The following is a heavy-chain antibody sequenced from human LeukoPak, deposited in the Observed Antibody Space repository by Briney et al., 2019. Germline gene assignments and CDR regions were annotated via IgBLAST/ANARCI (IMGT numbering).Heavy chain of an antibody. CDR3: ARGCRRYCSGGSCYNRCWFDP. Sequence: SETLSLTCAVYGGSFSGYYWSWIRQPPGKGLEWIGEINHSGSTNYNPSLKSRVTISVDTSKNQFSLKLSSVTAADTAVYYCARGCRRYCSGGSCYNRCWFDPWGQGTLVTVSS. D-gene: IGHD2-15*01. V-gene: IGHV4-34*01. CDR2: INHSGST. J-gene: IGHJ5*02. CDR1: GGSFSGYY.